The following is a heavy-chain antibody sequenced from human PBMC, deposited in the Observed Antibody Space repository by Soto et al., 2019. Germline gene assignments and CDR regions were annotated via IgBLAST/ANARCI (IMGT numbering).Heavy chain of an antibody. D-gene: IGHD6-19*01. V-gene: IGHV4-39*02. CDR1: GGSISSSSYY. J-gene: IGHJ6*02. CDR3: AREQWLVPQWTFRYYYYGMDV. Sequence: PSETLSLTCTVSGGSISSSSYYWGWIGQPPGKGLEWIGSIYYSGSTYYNPSLKSRVTISVDTSKNQFSLKLSSVTAADTSVYYCAREQWLVPQWTFRYYYYGMDVWGQGTTVTVSS. CDR2: IYYSGST.